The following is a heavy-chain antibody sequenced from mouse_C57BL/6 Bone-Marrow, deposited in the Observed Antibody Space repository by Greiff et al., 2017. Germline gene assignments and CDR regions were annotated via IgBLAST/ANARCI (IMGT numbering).Heavy chain of an antibody. J-gene: IGHJ2*01. CDR3: TLSVLWSPDY. D-gene: IGHD1-1*02. Sequence: EVQLQQSGAELVRPGASVKLSCTASGFNIKDDYMHWVKQRPEQGLEWIGWIDPENGDTEYASKFQGKATITADTSSNTAYLQLSSLTSEDTAVYYCTLSVLWSPDYWGQGTTLTVSS. V-gene: IGHV14-4*01. CDR1: GFNIKDDY. CDR2: IDPENGDT.